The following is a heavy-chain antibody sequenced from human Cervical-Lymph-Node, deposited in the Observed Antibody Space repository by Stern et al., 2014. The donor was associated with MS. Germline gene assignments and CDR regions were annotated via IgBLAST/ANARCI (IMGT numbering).Heavy chain of an antibody. CDR1: GDSISSENW. Sequence: QVQLQESGPGLVKPSGTLSLTCAVSGDSISSENWWSWVRQPPGKGLEWIGEIHHSGSTNYNPSLESRLTISIDKSKNQFSLNLTSVTAADTAVYYCARASLSGYDWFDPWGQGTLVTVSS. CDR3: ARASLSGYDWFDP. V-gene: IGHV4-4*02. J-gene: IGHJ5*02. CDR2: IHHSGST. D-gene: IGHD5-12*01.